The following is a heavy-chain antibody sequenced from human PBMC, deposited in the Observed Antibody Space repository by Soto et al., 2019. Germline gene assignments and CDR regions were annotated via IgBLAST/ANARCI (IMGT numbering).Heavy chain of an antibody. CDR3: ARVRYSSSSADY. Sequence: SETLSLTCTVSCGSISSCGYYWSWIRQHPGKGLEWIGYIYYSGSTYYNPSLKSRVTISVDTSKNQFSLKLSSVTAADTAVYYCARVRYSSSSADYWGQGTLVTVS. J-gene: IGHJ4*02. CDR1: CGSISSCGYY. V-gene: IGHV4-31*03. D-gene: IGHD6-6*01. CDR2: IYYSGST.